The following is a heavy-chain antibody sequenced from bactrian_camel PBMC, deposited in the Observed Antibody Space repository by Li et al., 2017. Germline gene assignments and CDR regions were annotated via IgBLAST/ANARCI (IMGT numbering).Heavy chain of an antibody. V-gene: IGHV3S40*01. Sequence: VQLVESGGGSVQFGGSLRLSCAASGSTFRSYDMNWVRQVPGKGLEWVSRIGSGRGGARTYADSMKGRFTISRDNAKNTVYLQMNSLEPEDTAMYYCAADPLLNYRGTHCGSTDVSYWGQGTQVTVS. CDR2: IGSGRGGAR. CDR1: GSTFRSYD. CDR3: AADPLLNYRGTHCGSTDVSY. J-gene: IGHJ6*01. D-gene: IGHD2*01.